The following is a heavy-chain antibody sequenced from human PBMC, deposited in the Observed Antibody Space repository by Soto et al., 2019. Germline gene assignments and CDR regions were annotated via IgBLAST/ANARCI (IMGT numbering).Heavy chain of an antibody. Sequence: PSETLSLTCAVYGGSFSGYYWIWIRQPPGKGLEWIGEINHSGSTNYNPSLKSRVTISVDTSKNQFSLKLSSVTAADTAVYYCARQARIVWGSYRTYYFDYWGQGTLVTVSS. V-gene: IGHV4-34*01. J-gene: IGHJ4*02. D-gene: IGHD3-16*02. CDR1: GGSFSGYY. CDR2: INHSGST. CDR3: ARQARIVWGSYRTYYFDY.